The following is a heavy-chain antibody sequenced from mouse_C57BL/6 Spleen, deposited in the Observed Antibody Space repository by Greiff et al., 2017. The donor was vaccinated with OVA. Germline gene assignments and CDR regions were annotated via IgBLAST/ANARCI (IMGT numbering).Heavy chain of an antibody. D-gene: IGHD3-2*02. Sequence: VQLMASGPELVKPGASVKISCKASGYAFSSSWMNWVKQRPGKGLEWIGRIYPGDGDTNYNGKFKGKATLTADKSSSTAYMQLSSLTSEDSAVYFCAREGAAQATVAYWGQGTLVTVSA. CDR1: GYAFSSSW. V-gene: IGHV1-82*01. CDR2: IYPGDGDT. CDR3: AREGAAQATVAY. J-gene: IGHJ3*01.